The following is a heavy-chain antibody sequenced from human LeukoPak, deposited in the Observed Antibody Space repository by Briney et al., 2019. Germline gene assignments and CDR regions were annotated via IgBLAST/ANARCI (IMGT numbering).Heavy chain of an antibody. D-gene: IGHD6-19*01. CDR2: ICSSRSII. V-gene: IGHV3-48*04. CDR3: ARAPPAYSSGWYRYYYYMDV. Sequence: GGSLRLSCAASGFPFWNYGMNWVRQSPGEGLVWVSYICSSRSIIYYAASVKGRFTISRDNAKNSLYLQMNSLRAEDTAMYYCARAPPAYSSGWYRYYYYMDVWGKGTTVTVSS. J-gene: IGHJ6*03. CDR1: GFPFWNYG.